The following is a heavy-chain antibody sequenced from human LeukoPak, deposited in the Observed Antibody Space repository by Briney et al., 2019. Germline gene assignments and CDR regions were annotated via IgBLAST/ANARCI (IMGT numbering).Heavy chain of an antibody. V-gene: IGHV3-23*01. D-gene: IGHD1-26*01. Sequence: GGPLRLSCAASGFTFSSYAMSWVRQAPGKALECVSTISGSAGTTYYADYLKGRYTISRDNSKNTLYLQMSSLRAEATAVYYCAKRYSGSYYEGLDYWGQGTLVTVSS. CDR3: AKRYSGSYYEGLDY. CDR2: ISGSAGTT. CDR1: GFTFSSYA. J-gene: IGHJ4*02.